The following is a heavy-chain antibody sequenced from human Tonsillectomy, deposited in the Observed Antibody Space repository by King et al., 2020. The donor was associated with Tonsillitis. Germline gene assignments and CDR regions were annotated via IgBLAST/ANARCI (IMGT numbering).Heavy chain of an antibody. CDR3: ARGGSYAWSNWGFDL. CDR2: IKQDGSEK. D-gene: IGHD3-16*01. J-gene: IGHJ2*01. Sequence: VQLVESGGGLVQPGGSLRLSCAASGFTFSSYWMNWVRQAPGKGLEWVANIKQDGSEKNYVDSVKGRFTLSRDNAKNLLYLQMNSLRAEDTAVYYCARGGSYAWSNWGFDLSGRGTLVTVSS. V-gene: IGHV3-7*01. CDR1: GFTFSSYW.